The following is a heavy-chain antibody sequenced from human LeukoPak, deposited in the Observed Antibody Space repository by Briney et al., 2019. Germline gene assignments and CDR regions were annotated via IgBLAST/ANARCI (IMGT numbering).Heavy chain of an antibody. CDR2: IYTSGST. CDR1: GGSISSYY. V-gene: IGHV4-4*09. Sequence: PSETLFLTCTVSGGSISSYYWSWIRQPPGKGLEWIGYIYTSGSTNYNPSLKSRVTISVDTSKNQFSLKLSSVTAADTAVYYCAANYYYYMDVWGKGTTVTVSS. J-gene: IGHJ6*03. CDR3: AANYYYYMDV.